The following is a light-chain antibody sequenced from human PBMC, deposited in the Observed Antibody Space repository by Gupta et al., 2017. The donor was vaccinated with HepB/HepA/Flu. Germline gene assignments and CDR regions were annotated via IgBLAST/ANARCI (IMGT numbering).Light chain of an antibody. V-gene: IGLV1-47*01. Sequence: SVLTQPVSTSRTPGQRVTILCSGSSSNIGKNYVFWYQQLPGTAPKLLIYRNNQRPSGVSERFSGSKSDTSASLAISGLRADDEAHYYCAAWDDSRSGWVFGGGTKLSVL. CDR2: RNN. J-gene: IGLJ3*02. CDR1: SSNIGKNY. CDR3: AAWDDSRSGWV.